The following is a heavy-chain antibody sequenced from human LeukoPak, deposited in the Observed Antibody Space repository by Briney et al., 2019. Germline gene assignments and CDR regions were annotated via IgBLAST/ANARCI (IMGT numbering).Heavy chain of an antibody. V-gene: IGHV3-30-3*01. J-gene: IGHJ4*02. D-gene: IGHD3-9*01. CDR3: AKDRGTYDILTGYLDY. CDR1: GFTFSTHA. CDR2: MSYDGINK. Sequence: GGSLRLSSAASGFTFSTHAIHWVRQAPGKGLEWVAVMSYDGINKYYADSVKGRFTISRDNSKNTLYLQMNNLITEDTAVYYCAKDRGTYDILTGYLDYWGQGTLVTVSS.